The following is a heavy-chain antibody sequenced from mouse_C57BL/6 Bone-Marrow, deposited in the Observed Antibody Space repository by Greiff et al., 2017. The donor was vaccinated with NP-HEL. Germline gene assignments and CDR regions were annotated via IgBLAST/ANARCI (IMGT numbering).Heavy chain of an antibody. CDR1: GFTFSNYW. D-gene: IGHD2-1*01. J-gene: IGHJ2*01. CDR3: TGGRGNGNGYFDY. CDR2: IRLKSDNYAT. Sequence: DVQLQESGGGLVQPGGSMKLSCVASGFTFSNYWMNWVRQSPEKGLEWVAQIRLKSDNYATHYAESVKGRFTISRDDSKSSVYLQMNNLRAEDTGIYYCTGGRGNGNGYFDYWGQGTTLTVSS. V-gene: IGHV6-3*01.